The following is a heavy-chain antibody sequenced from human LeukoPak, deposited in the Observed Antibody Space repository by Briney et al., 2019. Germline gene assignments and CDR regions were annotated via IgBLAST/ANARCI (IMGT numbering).Heavy chain of an antibody. CDR1: GFTFSGAW. V-gene: IGHV3-74*03. CDR3: VRDWEYSFSH. Sequence: PGGSLRLSCAASGFTFSGAWMHWVRQAPGKGLVWVAQINGAASWLTYADAVKGRFTISRDNAKNTLTLQMDSLRVEDTAVYYCVRDWEYSFSHWGQGTLITVSS. CDR2: INGAASWL. J-gene: IGHJ4*02. D-gene: IGHD4-11*01.